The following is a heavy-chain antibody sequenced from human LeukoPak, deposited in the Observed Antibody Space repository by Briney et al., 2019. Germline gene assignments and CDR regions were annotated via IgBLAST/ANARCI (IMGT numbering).Heavy chain of an antibody. J-gene: IGHJ6*03. CDR1: TYSISNSLY. Sequence: SETLSLTCSGSTYSISNSLYWGWLRQPPGKGLEWIGSIYRSGSTFYNPSLKSRVTISLDTSKNQFSLKLSSVTAADTAVYFCARGTYGYYMDVWGKGTTVTVSS. D-gene: IGHD4-17*01. CDR2: IYRSGST. CDR3: ARGTYGYYMDV. V-gene: IGHV4-38-2*02.